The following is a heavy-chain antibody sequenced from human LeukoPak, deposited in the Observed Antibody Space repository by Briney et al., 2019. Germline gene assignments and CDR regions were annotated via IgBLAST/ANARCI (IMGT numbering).Heavy chain of an antibody. CDR1: GGSISSYY. V-gene: IGHV4-59*12. CDR3: ARDRRSSYYYGSGSDAFDI. CDR2: VYYSGST. Sequence: SETLSLTCTVSGGSISSYYWSWIRQPPGKGLEWIGYVYYSGSTNYNPSLKSRVTISLDTSKNQFSLKLSSVTAADTAVYYCARDRRSSYYYGSGSDAFDIWGQGTMVTVSS. J-gene: IGHJ3*02. D-gene: IGHD3-10*01.